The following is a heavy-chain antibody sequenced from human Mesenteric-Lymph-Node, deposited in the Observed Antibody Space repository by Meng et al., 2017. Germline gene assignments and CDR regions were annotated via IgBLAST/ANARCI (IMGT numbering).Heavy chain of an antibody. CDR3: ARVAAAGNEWFDP. J-gene: IGHJ5*02. Sequence: EAGPGLVEASETLSLTCAVSGGPISSINWWTWVRQPPGKGLEWIGDIYHSGSTNYNPSLKSRVTISVDKSKNQLSLKLSSVTAADTAVYYCARVAAAGNEWFDPWGQGTLVTVSS. CDR1: GGPISSINW. CDR2: IYHSGST. D-gene: IGHD6-13*01. V-gene: IGHV4-4*02.